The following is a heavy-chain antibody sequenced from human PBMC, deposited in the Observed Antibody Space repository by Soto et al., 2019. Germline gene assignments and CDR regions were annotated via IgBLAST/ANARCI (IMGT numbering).Heavy chain of an antibody. V-gene: IGHV3-23*01. CDR2: IGGGGGSA. Sequence: GWSLRLSCAASVFTFTNYAMNWVRQAPGEGLEWVSGIGGGGGSAYYADSVKGRFTISRDISKNTLYLQMNSLRADDTAVYYCAKSGSQIIYYYGMDVWGQGTTVTVSS. J-gene: IGHJ6*02. CDR1: VFTFTNYA. D-gene: IGHD1-26*01. CDR3: AKSGSQIIYYYGMDV.